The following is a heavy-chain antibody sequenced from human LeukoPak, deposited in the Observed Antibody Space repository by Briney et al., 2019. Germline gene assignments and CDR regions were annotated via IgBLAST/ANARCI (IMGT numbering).Heavy chain of an antibody. V-gene: IGHV3-30*18. Sequence: GGSLRLSCAASGFTFSSYGMHWVRQAPGKGLEWVAVISYDGSNKYYADSVKGRFTISRDNSKNTLYLQMNSLRAEDTAVYYCAKSPGGGYSGYDLDYWGQGTLVTVSS. J-gene: IGHJ4*02. D-gene: IGHD5-12*01. CDR1: GFTFSSYG. CDR3: AKSPGGGYSGYDLDY. CDR2: ISYDGSNK.